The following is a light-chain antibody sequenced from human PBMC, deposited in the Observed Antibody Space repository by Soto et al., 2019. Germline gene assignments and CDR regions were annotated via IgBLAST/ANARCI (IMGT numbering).Light chain of an antibody. J-gene: IGKJ4*01. CDR1: QSISSW. CDR2: KAS. Sequence: DIQMTQSPSTLSASVGDRVTITCRASQSISSWLAWYQQKPGKAPKLLIYKASSLESGVPSRFSGSGSGTEFTLNISSLQPDDFATYYCQKYNSYSPLTFGGGTKVEIK. V-gene: IGKV1-5*03. CDR3: QKYNSYSPLT.